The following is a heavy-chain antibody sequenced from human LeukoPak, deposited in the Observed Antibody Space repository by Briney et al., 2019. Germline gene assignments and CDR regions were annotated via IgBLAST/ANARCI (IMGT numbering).Heavy chain of an antibody. J-gene: IGHJ4*02. D-gene: IGHD3-16*01. CDR2: IYYSGNT. Sequence: SETLSLTCTVSGGSISNYYWTWIRQPPGKGLEWIGYIYYSGNTNYNPSLKSRVTISVDTSKNQFSLRLSSLTAADTAVYYCARGGVAEYVYWGQGTLVTVSS. V-gene: IGHV4-59*01. CDR1: GGSISNYY. CDR3: ARGGVAEYVY.